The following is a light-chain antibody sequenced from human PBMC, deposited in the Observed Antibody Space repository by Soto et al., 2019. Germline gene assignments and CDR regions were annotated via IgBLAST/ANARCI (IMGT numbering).Light chain of an antibody. CDR1: QSVSSSF. V-gene: IGKV3-20*01. CDR2: GAS. CDR3: QQYCSSPLT. Sequence: IVLTQSPCSLSLYIGESATLSCRASQSVSSSFLAWYQQKAGQAPRLLIYGASSRATGIPDRFSGSGSGTDFTLTISSLEPEDVAVYYCQQYCSSPLTFGGGTKVDI. J-gene: IGKJ4*01.